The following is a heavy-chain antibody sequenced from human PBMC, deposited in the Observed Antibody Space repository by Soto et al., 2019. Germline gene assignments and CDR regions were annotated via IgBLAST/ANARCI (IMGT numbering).Heavy chain of an antibody. V-gene: IGHV1-18*01. CDR2: ISAYNGNT. D-gene: IGHD2-2*01. CDR1: GYTFTSYG. J-gene: IGHJ4*02. CDR3: ARDKCSSTSCYSIEYYFDY. Sequence: ASVKVSCKASGYTFTSYGISWVRQAPGQGLEWMGWISAYNGNTNYAQKLQGRVTMTTDTSTSTAYMELRSLRSDDTAVYYCARDKCSSTSCYSIEYYFDYWGQGTLVTVSS.